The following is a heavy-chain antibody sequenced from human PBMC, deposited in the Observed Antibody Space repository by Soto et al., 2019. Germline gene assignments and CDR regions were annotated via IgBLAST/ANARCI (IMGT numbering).Heavy chain of an antibody. CDR3: AIPSGLTVTVPEY. CDR2: ISGSGGST. CDR1: GFTFSSYA. V-gene: IGHV3-23*01. Sequence: GGSLRLSCAASGFTFSSYAMSWVRQDPGKGLEWVSAISGSGGSTYYADSVKGRFTISRDNSKNTLYLQMNSLRAEDTAVYYCAIPSGLTVTVPEYLGQGTLVTVSS. D-gene: IGHD6-19*01. J-gene: IGHJ4*02.